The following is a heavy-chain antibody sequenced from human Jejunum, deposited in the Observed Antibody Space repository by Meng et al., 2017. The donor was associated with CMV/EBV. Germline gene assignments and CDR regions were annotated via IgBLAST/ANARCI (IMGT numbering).Heavy chain of an antibody. CDR3: ARDPKSSSWYHFDS. CDR2: DSGST. D-gene: IGHD6-13*01. CDR1: GASISSDY. Sequence: IVAGASISSDYWGWIRQPPGKGLEWIAYDSGSTNYNPSLGSRVTISLDTSKNQFSLKLRSVTAADTAVYYCARDPKSSSWYHFDSWGQGTLVTVSS. J-gene: IGHJ4*02. V-gene: IGHV4-59*01.